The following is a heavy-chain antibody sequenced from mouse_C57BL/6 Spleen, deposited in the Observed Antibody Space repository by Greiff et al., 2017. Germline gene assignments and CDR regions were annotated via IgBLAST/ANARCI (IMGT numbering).Heavy chain of an antibody. V-gene: IGHV1-26*01. D-gene: IGHD4-1*01. CDR2: INPNNGGT. CDR1: GYTFTDYY. Sequence: VQLQQSGPELVKPGASVKISCKASGYTFTDYYMNWVKQSHGKSLEWIGDINPNNGGTSYNQKFKGKATLTVDKSSSPAYMELRSLTSEDSAVYYCAREGNWDVDWYFDVWGTGTTVTVSS. CDR3: AREGNWDVDWYFDV. J-gene: IGHJ1*03.